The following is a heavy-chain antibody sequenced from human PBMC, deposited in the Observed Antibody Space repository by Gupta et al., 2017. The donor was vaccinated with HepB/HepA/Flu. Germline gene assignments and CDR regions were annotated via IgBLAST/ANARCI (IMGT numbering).Heavy chain of an antibody. J-gene: IGHJ6*02. CDR3: AXDTGSGXYYDDSGPFGMDV. V-gene: IGHV3-9*01. CDR2: IDWNNDNI. CDR1: GFTFDDYG. D-gene: IGHD3-22*01. Sequence: EIQLVESGGGLVQPGRSLTLSCAASGFTFDDYGMHWVRQAPGKGLEWVSRIDWNNDNIGYADSVKGRFTISRDNAKNSLYLQMHSLRAGDSALYYXAXDTGSGXYYDDSGPFGMDVWGQGTTVTVSS.